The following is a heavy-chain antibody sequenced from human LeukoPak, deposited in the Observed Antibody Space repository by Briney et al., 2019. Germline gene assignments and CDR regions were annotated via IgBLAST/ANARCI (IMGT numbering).Heavy chain of an antibody. CDR2: ISYDGSNK. CDR3: ARVLCRDIVVVPAENYYGMDV. J-gene: IGHJ6*04. Sequence: GGSLRLSCAASGFTFSSYAIHWVRQAPGKGLEWVAVISYDGSNKYYADSVKGRFTISRDNSKNTLYLQMNSLRAEDTAVYYCARVLCRDIVVVPAENYYGMDVWGKGTTVTVSS. D-gene: IGHD2-2*01. V-gene: IGHV3-30*04. CDR1: GFTFSSYA.